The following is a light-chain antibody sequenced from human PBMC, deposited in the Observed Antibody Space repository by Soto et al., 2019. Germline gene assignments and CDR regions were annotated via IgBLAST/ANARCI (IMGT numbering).Light chain of an antibody. Sequence: QSALTQPASVSGCPGQSITISCTGTSSDVGRYNLVSWFQQHPGKAPKLLIYEVNKRPSGVSDRFSGSKSDNTASLTISGLQADDEADYFCCSYAGTRTFVIVGGGTQLTVL. J-gene: IGLJ2*01. V-gene: IGLV2-23*02. CDR1: SSDVGRYNL. CDR2: EVN. CDR3: CSYAGTRTFVI.